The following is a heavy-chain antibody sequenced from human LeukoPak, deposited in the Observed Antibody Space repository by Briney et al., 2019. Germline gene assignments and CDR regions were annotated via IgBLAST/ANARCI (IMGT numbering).Heavy chain of an antibody. CDR1: GFTFSSYA. CDR3: AKAEYYYDSSGYYCDY. J-gene: IGHJ4*02. V-gene: IGHV3-23*01. CDR2: ISGSGGST. Sequence: GGSLRLSCAASGFTFSSYAMSWVRQAPGKGLEWVSAISGSGGSTYYADSVKGRFTISRDNSKNTLYLQMNSLRAEDTAVYYCAKAEYYYDSSGYYCDYWGQGTLVTVSS. D-gene: IGHD3-22*01.